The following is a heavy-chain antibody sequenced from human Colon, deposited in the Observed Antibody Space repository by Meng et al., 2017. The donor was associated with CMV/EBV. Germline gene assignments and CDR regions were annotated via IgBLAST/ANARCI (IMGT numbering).Heavy chain of an antibody. D-gene: IGHD3-3*01. CDR2: ISGGGTTT. CDR1: GFTFSKYA. CDR3: AKGREYIDFWSGFT. V-gene: IGHV3-23*01. Sequence: ASGFTFSKYAMSWVRQAPGKGLEWLSVISGGGTTTYYADSVKGRFTISRDNSENTVYLQMNSLEAEDTALYYCAKGREYIDFWSGFTWGQGTLVTVSS. J-gene: IGHJ4*02.